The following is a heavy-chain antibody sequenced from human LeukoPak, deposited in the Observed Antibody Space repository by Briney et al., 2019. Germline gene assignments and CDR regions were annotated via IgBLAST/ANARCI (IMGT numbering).Heavy chain of an antibody. CDR3: ARAVRTHLAAT. J-gene: IGHJ5*02. CDR2: IYYSGST. D-gene: IGHD6-13*01. V-gene: IGHV4-59*01. Sequence: SETLSLTCTVFGGSISTYYWSWIRQPPGKRLEWIGYIYYSGSTDYNPSLKSRVTISVDTSKNQFSLKLTSVTAADTAVYYCARAVRTHLAATWGQGTLVTVSS. CDR1: GGSISTYY.